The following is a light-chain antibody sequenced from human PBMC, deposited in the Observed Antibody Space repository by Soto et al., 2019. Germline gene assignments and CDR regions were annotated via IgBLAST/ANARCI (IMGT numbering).Light chain of an antibody. V-gene: IGKV3-11*01. Sequence: EIVLTQSPATLSLSPGERATLSCRASPSVTNFLAWYQQKPGQAPRLLIYGAFNRATGIPARFSGSGSGTDFTLPISSLEPEDFAVYYCQYSGSASGWTFGRGTKVEIK. CDR3: QYSGSASGWT. CDR2: GAF. CDR1: PSVTNF. J-gene: IGKJ1*01.